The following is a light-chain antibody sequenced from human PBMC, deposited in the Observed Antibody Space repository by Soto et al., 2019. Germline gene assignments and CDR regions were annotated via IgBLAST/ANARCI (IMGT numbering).Light chain of an antibody. Sequence: QLTQSPSSLSASVGDRVTVTCRASRDISIYLAWYQQKPGEAPKLLIYAASTLYGGVPSRFSGSGSGTDFTLTISSLQPEDFATYYCQQSYSTPQVTFGQGTRLEI. CDR2: AAS. CDR1: RDISIY. CDR3: QQSYSTPQVT. J-gene: IGKJ5*01. V-gene: IGKV1-39*01.